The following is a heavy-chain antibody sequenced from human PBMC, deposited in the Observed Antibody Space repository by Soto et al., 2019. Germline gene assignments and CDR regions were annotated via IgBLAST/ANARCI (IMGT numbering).Heavy chain of an antibody. CDR3: ARDLDYDSSVSDAFDI. CDR1: GGSISSYY. J-gene: IGHJ3*02. V-gene: IGHV4-59*01. D-gene: IGHD3-22*01. Sequence: PSETLSLTCTVSGGSISSYYWSWIRQPPGKGLEWIGYIYYSGGTNYNPSLKSRVTISVDTSKNQFSLKLSSVTAADTAVYYCARDLDYDSSVSDAFDIWGQGTMVTVSS. CDR2: IYYSGGT.